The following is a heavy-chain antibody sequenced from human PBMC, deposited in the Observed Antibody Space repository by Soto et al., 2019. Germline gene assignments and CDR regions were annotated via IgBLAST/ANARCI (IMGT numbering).Heavy chain of an antibody. J-gene: IGHJ4*02. CDR2: ISYDGTNK. CDR3: ARDPTTSGGQHWAFNYFDS. CDR1: GFSFSISP. D-gene: IGHD7-27*01. Sequence: QVQLVESGGGVVQPGRSLRLSCAASGFSFSISPMHWVRQAPGKGPEWVALISYDGTNKFYADSVKGRFTISRDNSKSTLYWQVDSLRPEDAAVYYCARDPTTSGGQHWAFNYFDSWGQGTLVTVSS. V-gene: IGHV3-30-3*01.